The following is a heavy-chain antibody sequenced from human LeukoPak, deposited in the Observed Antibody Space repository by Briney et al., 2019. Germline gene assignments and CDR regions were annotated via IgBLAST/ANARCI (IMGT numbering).Heavy chain of an antibody. CDR1: GFTFSSYA. V-gene: IGHV3-23*01. Sequence: PGGSLRLSCAASGFTFSSYAMSWVRQAPGRGLEWVSAISGSGGSTYYADSVKGRFTISRDNAKNSLYLQMNSLRAEDTAVYYCARDSPSSTSWGYWGQGTLVTVSS. CDR3: ARDSPSSTSWGY. J-gene: IGHJ4*02. D-gene: IGHD2-2*01. CDR2: ISGSGGST.